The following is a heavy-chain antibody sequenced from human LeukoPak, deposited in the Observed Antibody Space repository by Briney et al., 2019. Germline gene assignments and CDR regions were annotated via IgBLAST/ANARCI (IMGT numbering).Heavy chain of an antibody. J-gene: IGHJ6*04. CDR1: GFTFGDYA. CDR3: TRPRTTGTSFYYYYYGMDV. Sequence: GGSLRLSCTASGFTFGDYAMSWVRQAPGKGLEWVGFIRGKAYGGTTEYAASVKGRFTISRDDSKSIAYLQMNSLKTEDTAVYYCTRPRTTGTSFYYYYYGMDVWGKGTTVTVSS. CDR2: IRGKAYGGTT. V-gene: IGHV3-49*04. D-gene: IGHD1-1*01.